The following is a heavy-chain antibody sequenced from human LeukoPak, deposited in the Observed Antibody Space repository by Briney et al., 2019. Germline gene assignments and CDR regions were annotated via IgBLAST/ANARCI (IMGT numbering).Heavy chain of an antibody. Sequence: SETLSLTCTVSGGSISSGGYYWSWIRQHPGKGLEWIGYIYYSGSTYYSPSLKSRVTISVDTSKNQFSLKLSSVTAADTAVYYCARGAADGDGGYFDYWGQGTLVTVSS. J-gene: IGHJ4*02. CDR2: IYYSGST. CDR3: ARGAADGDGGYFDY. V-gene: IGHV4-31*03. CDR1: GGSISSGGYY. D-gene: IGHD4-17*01.